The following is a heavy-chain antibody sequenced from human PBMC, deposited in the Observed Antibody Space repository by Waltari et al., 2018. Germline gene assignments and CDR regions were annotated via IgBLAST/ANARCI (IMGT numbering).Heavy chain of an antibody. J-gene: IGHJ3*02. CDR1: GGSFSNYY. CDR2: INHRGNT. V-gene: IGHV4-34*01. CDR3: ARGGWFGRGNDAFDI. Sequence: QVQLQQWGAGLLRPSETLSLSCAVYGGSFSNYYWSWIRQSPRTGLEWIGEINHRGNTNVNPSLKSRVTISVDTSKSQGSRRVRSMTAADTAVYYCARGGWFGRGNDAFDIWGQGTTVIVSS. D-gene: IGHD3-10*01.